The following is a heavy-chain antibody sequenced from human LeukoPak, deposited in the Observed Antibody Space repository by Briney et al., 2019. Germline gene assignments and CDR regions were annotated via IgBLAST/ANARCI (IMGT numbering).Heavy chain of an antibody. CDR1: GFTFSSYA. V-gene: IGHV3-23*01. CDR3: ARGHPTYYYDSSGYYTDY. CDR2: IIGSGGST. J-gene: IGHJ4*02. D-gene: IGHD3-22*01. Sequence: GSLRLYCAASGFTFSSYAMSWVRQAPGKGLEWVSAIIGSGGSTYYADSVKGRFTISRDNSKNTLYLQMNSLRAEDTAVYYCARGHPTYYYDSSGYYTDYWGQGTLVTVSS.